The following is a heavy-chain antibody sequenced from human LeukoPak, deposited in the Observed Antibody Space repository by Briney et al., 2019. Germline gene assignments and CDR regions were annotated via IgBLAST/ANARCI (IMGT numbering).Heavy chain of an antibody. Sequence: SETLSLTCTVSGGSISSSSYYWGWIRQPPGKGLEWIGSIYYSGSTYYNPSLKSRVTISVDTSKNQFSLKLSSVTAADTAVYYCARDKDGTTFGYWGQGTLVTVSS. D-gene: IGHD1-1*01. V-gene: IGHV4-39*07. CDR3: ARDKDGTTFGY. CDR1: GGSISSSSYY. CDR2: IYYSGST. J-gene: IGHJ4*02.